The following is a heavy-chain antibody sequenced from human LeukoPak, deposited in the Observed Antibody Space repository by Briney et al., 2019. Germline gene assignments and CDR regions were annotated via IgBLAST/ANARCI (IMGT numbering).Heavy chain of an antibody. D-gene: IGHD1-26*01. CDR3: ARRVGGSYPWFDP. CDR2: IDPSDSYT. J-gene: IGHJ5*02. Sequence: GESLKISCKGSGYSFTSYWISWVRQMPGEGLEWMGRIDPSDSYTNYSPSFQGHVTISAEKSISTAYLQWSSLKASDTAMYYCARRVGGSYPWFDPWGQGTLVTVSS. V-gene: IGHV5-10-1*01. CDR1: GYSFTSYW.